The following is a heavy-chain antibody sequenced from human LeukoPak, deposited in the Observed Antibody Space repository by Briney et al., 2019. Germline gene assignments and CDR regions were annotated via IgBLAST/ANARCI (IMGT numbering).Heavy chain of an antibody. CDR3: ARDLVSIFGTDDAFDI. CDR1: GGSISNYF. Sequence: SEALSLTCTISGGSISNYFWSWIRQPPGKGLEWIGCIRYSGSTTYNPSLQGRVTISLDTSKNQFSLKLSSVTAADTAVYYCARDLVSIFGTDDAFDIWGQGTMVTVSS. D-gene: IGHD3-3*01. CDR2: IRYSGST. J-gene: IGHJ3*02. V-gene: IGHV4-59*12.